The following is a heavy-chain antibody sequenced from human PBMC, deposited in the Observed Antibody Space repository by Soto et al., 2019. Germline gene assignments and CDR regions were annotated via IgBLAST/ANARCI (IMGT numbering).Heavy chain of an antibody. J-gene: IGHJ4*02. Sequence: VQLVESGGGFVEPGGSLRLSCVGSGLTLSHAWMTWDRQAPGKGLEWVGRIKTKVEGGTMDYAAPVKGRFSVSRDDSENTFCLHMSSLHSEDTAMYYCVADLPAARTNWRFDYWGQGTLVTVSS. CDR3: VADLPAARTNWRFDY. V-gene: IGHV3-15*07. D-gene: IGHD1-1*01. CDR1: GLTLSHAW. CDR2: IKTKVEGGTM.